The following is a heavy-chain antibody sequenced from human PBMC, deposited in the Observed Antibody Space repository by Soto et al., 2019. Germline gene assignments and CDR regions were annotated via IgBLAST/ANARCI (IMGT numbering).Heavy chain of an antibody. CDR2: TYFRSKWSN. Sequence: PSQTLSLTCAISGDSVSSNSAAWNWIRQSPSRGLEWLGRTYFRSKWSNDYAVSVEGRITINPDTFKNQFSLQLNSLTPEDTGVYYCASGYAFDVWGQGTTVTVAS. V-gene: IGHV6-1*01. CDR3: ASGYAFDV. CDR1: GDSVSSNSAA. J-gene: IGHJ3*01.